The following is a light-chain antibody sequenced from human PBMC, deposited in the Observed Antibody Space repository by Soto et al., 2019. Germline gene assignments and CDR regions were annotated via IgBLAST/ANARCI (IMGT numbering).Light chain of an antibody. V-gene: IGLV2-14*01. CDR2: EVS. J-gene: IGLJ1*01. CDR1: SSDIGGYDY. CDR3: ASFSTTSTFV. Sequence: QSALTQPASVSGSPGQSITISCTGTSSDIGGYDYVSWYQQHPDKAPKLIVFEVSERPSGISNRFSGSKSDNTASLTISGLRAEDEADYYCASFSTTSTFVFGGGTKLTVL.